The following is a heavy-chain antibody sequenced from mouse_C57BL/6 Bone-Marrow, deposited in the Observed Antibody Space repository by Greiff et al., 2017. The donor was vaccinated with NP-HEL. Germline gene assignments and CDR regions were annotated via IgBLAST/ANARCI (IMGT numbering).Heavy chain of an antibody. CDR1: GFNIKDDY. D-gene: IGHD1-1*01. CDR3: TTTVVDYYAMDY. J-gene: IGHJ4*01. Sequence: VQLQQSGAELVRPGASVKLSCTASGFNIKDDYMHWVKQRPEQGLEWIGWIDPENGDTEYASKFQGKATITADTSSNTASRQLSILTSEDTAVYYCTTTVVDYYAMDYWGQGTSVTVSS. CDR2: IDPENGDT. V-gene: IGHV14-4*01.